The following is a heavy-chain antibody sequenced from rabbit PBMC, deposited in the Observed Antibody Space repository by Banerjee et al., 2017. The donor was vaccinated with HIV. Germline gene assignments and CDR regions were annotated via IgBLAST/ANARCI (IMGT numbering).Heavy chain of an antibody. CDR2: IFAGSGRT. D-gene: IGHD8-1*01. CDR3: ARSRIAGGGSSSELRL. V-gene: IGHV1S40*01. Sequence: QSLEESGGDLVKPGASLTLTCTASGFSFSNSYWICWVRQAPGKGLEWIACIFAGSGRTYYASWAKGRFTISKTSTTVTLQMSSLTAADTATYFCARSRIAGGGSSSELRLWGPGTLVTVS. CDR1: GFSFSNSYW. J-gene: IGHJ6*01.